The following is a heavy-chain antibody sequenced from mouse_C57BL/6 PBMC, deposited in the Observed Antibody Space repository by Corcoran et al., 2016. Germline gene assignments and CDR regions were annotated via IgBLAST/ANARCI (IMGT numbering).Heavy chain of an antibody. CDR3: AREGWYYAMDY. CDR2: IYPGSGNT. D-gene: IGHD3-3*01. CDR1: GYTFTDYY. J-gene: IGHJ4*01. Sequence: QVQLKQTGADLVRPGASVKLSCKASGYTFTDYYINWVKQRPGQGLEWIARIYPGSGNTYYNEKFKGKATLTAEKSSSTAYMQLSSLTSEDSAVYFCAREGWYYAMDYCGQGSSVTVSS. V-gene: IGHV1-76*01.